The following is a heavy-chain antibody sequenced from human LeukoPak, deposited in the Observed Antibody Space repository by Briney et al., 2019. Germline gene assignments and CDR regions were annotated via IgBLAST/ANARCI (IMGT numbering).Heavy chain of an antibody. V-gene: IGHV1-8*01. Sequence: ASVKVSCKASGYTFTSYDINWVRQATGQGLEWMGWMNPNSGNTGYAQKFQGRVTMTRNTSISTAYMELSSLRSEDTAVYCCARVIEYYYDSSGYEWGQGTLVTVSS. CDR3: ARVIEYYYDSSGYE. CDR2: MNPNSGNT. J-gene: IGHJ4*02. CDR1: GYTFTSYD. D-gene: IGHD3-22*01.